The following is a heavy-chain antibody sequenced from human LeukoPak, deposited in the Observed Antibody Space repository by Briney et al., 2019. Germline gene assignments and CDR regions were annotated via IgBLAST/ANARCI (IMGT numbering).Heavy chain of an antibody. D-gene: IGHD1-26*01. CDR2: IYYTGTT. CDR1: GGSISSYY. J-gene: IGHJ5*02. Sequence: SETLSLTCTVSGGSISSYYWSWIRQPPGKGLEWIGYIYYTGTTNYNPSLKSRVTISVDTSKNQFSLKLSSVTAADTAVYYCARRRVGAISSYNWFDPWGQGTLVTVSS. CDR3: ARRRVGAISSYNWFDP. V-gene: IGHV4-59*08.